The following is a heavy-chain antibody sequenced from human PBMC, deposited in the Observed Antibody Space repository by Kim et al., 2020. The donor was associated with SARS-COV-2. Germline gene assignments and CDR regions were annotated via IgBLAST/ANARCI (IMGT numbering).Heavy chain of an antibody. V-gene: IGHV4-30-2*01. D-gene: IGHD3-22*01. CDR3: ARGAQPRITMIVDAWFDP. CDR2: IYHSGST. CDR1: GGSISSGGYS. Sequence: SETLSLTCAVSGGSISSGGYSWSWIRQPPGKGLEWIGYIYHSGSTYYNPSLKSRVTISVDRSKNQFSLKLSSVTAADTAVYYCARGAQPRITMIVDAWFDPWGQGTLVTVSS. J-gene: IGHJ5*02.